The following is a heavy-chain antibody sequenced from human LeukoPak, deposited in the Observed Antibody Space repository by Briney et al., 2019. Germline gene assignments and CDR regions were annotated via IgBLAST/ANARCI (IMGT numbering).Heavy chain of an antibody. CDR1: GGTFSSYA. CDR2: IIPIFGIA. Sequence: SVKVSCKASGGTFSSYAINWVRQAPGQGLEWMGRIIPIFGIANYAQKFQGRVTITADKSTSTAYMELSSLRSEDTAVYYCARDTSLYSSSSSHYFDYWGQGTLVTVSS. CDR3: ARDTSLYSSSSSHYFDY. J-gene: IGHJ4*02. V-gene: IGHV1-69*04. D-gene: IGHD6-6*01.